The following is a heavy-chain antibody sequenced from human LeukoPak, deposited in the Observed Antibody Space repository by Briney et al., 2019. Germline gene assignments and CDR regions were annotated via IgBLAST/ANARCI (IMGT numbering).Heavy chain of an antibody. CDR2: ISAYNGNT. CDR3: ARVQFWSENYMDV. J-gene: IGHJ6*03. Sequence: ASVTVSFTASGYTFTNYGISWVRQAPGQGLEWMGWISAYNGNTNYAQKLQGRVTMTTDTSTSTGYMELRSLRSDDTAVYYCARVQFWSENYMDVWGKGTTVTVSS. CDR1: GYTFTNYG. D-gene: IGHD3-3*02. V-gene: IGHV1-18*01.